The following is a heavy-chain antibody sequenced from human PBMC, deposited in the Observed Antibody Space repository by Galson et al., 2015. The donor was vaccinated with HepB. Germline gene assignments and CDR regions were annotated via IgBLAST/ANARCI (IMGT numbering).Heavy chain of an antibody. CDR1: GDSVSSNSST. J-gene: IGHJ3*02. CDR3: ARIQKSTPYAFEM. V-gene: IGHV6-1*01. Sequence: CAISGDSVSSNSSTWNWIRQSPSRGLEWLGRTYYRSKWYNDYALSVKSRITINPDTSKNQFSLQLNSVTPEDTAVYYCARIQKSTPYAFEMWGQGTMVTVSS. D-gene: IGHD2-15*01. CDR2: TYYRSKWYN.